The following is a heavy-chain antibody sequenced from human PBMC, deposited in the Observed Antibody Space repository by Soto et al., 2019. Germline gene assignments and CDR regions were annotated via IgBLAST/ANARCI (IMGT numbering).Heavy chain of an antibody. Sequence: VASVKVSCKASGYTFTSYGINWVRQAPGRGLEWMGWINPGNGNTKYSQQFQGGVIIDRDTSASTAYMELSSLRSEDTAVYYCASGGYFDSSNYLAYWGMGTLVTVSS. J-gene: IGHJ4*02. D-gene: IGHD3-22*01. CDR2: INPGNGNT. V-gene: IGHV1-3*01. CDR3: ASGGYFDSSNYLAY. CDR1: GYTFTSYG.